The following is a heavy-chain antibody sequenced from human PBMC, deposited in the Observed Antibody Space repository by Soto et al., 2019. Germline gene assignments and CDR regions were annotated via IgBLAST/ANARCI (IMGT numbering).Heavy chain of an antibody. CDR2: IQYSGGT. D-gene: IGHD3-10*02. Sequence: PSETLSLNCAVSGGSVGSGAYYWSWIRQPPGNALEWIGYIQYSGGTNYNSSLKSRVTISVDRSRNQFSLKLTSVTAADTAFYYCARHDYSDRTFDIWGQGTMVTVSS. V-gene: IGHV4-61*08. J-gene: IGHJ3*02. CDR3: ARHDYSDRTFDI. CDR1: GGSVGSGAYY.